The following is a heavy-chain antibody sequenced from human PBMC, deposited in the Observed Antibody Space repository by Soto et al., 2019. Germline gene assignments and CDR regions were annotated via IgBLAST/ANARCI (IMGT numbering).Heavy chain of an antibody. D-gene: IGHD2-2*01. CDR1: GFTFSSYW. Sequence: PGGSLRLSCAASGFTFSSYWMHWVRQAPGKGLVWVSRINSDGSSTSYADSVKGRFTISRDNAKNTLYLQMNSLRAEDTAVYYCARSLYCISTSCPYYYYYGMDVWGQGTTVTVSS. CDR2: INSDGSST. J-gene: IGHJ6*02. V-gene: IGHV3-74*01. CDR3: ARSLYCISTSCPYYYYYGMDV.